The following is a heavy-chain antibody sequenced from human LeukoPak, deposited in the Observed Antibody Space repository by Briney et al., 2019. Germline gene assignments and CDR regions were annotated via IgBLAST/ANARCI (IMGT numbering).Heavy chain of an antibody. D-gene: IGHD1-14*01. CDR2: ISRSGDSI. CDR1: GFTFSNYY. V-gene: IGHV3-11*04. CDR3: TRDAAGLDY. Sequence: GGSLRLSCVASGFTFSNYYMGWIRQAPGKGLEWVSYISRSGDSIHYADSVKGRFTISRDNAKNTLYLQMNSLRGEDTAVYYCTRDAAGLDYWGQGTLVTVSS. J-gene: IGHJ4*02.